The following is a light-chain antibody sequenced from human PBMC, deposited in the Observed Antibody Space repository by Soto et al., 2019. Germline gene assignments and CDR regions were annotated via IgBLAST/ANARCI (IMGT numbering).Light chain of an antibody. CDR1: SSNIGSFYD. CDR2: GDN. V-gene: IGLV1-40*01. CDR3: QSYDNSLSHVV. J-gene: IGLJ2*01. Sequence: QLVLTQPPSVSGAPGQRVTIPCTGSSSNIGSFYDVHWYQQLPGTVPKLLIYGDNNRPSGVPDRVSGSKSGTSASLAITGLQAEDEADYYCQSYDNSLSHVVFGGGTKLTVL.